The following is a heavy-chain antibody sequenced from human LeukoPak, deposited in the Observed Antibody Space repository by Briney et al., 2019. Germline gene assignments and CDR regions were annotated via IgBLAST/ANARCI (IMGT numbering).Heavy chain of an antibody. CDR1: GFTFTNYW. Sequence: GGSLRLSCAASGFTFTNYWMSWVRQAPGKGLEWVANIKHDGSEKYHVDSVKGRFTISRDNAKSSLYLQMNSLRAEDTAVYYCARGGGDFWSAYYSGYYFDYWGQGTLVTVSS. D-gene: IGHD3-3*01. CDR3: ARGGGDFWSAYYSGYYFDY. J-gene: IGHJ4*02. V-gene: IGHV3-7*01. CDR2: IKHDGSEK.